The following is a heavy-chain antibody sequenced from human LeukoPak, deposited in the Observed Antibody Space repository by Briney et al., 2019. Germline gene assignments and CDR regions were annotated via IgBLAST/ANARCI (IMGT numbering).Heavy chain of an antibody. CDR2: ISGSGIST. J-gene: IGHJ4*02. D-gene: IGHD6-19*01. CDR3: ARSEWLVPPNFDY. V-gene: IGHV3-23*01. CDR1: GFTFSDYG. Sequence: GGSLRLSCAAAGFTFSDYGMNWVRQAPGKGLEWVSGISGSGISTYYADSVKGRFTISRDNSKNTLYLQMNSLRAEDTAVYYCARSEWLVPPNFDYWGQGTLVTVSS.